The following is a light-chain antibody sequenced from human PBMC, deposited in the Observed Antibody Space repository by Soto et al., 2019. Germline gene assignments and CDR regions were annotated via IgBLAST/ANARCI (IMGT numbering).Light chain of an antibody. CDR1: QSVGSY. V-gene: IGKV3-11*01. Sequence: ALRHTPGTLCLSPGVRATLSCRASQSVGSYLAWFQQTPGQAPRLLIYDTSNRATGIPARFSGSGSGTDFTLTISILETEDFAVYCCQQRSKWPITFGQGTRLETK. J-gene: IGKJ5*01. CDR2: DTS. CDR3: QQRSKWPIT.